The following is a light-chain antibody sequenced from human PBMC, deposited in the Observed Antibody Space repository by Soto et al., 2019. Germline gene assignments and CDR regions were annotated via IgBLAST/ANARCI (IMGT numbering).Light chain of an antibody. J-gene: IGKJ2*01. CDR2: YAS. Sequence: EVVMTQSPVTLSVSPGERATLSCRASQNLSRNLAWYQQQPGQAPRLLIFYASTRATGIPARFSGSGSGTDFTLTISSLQSEDFAVYFCQQYDKRPHTFGQGTKLEIK. CDR3: QQYDKRPHT. CDR1: QNLSRN. V-gene: IGKV3-15*01.